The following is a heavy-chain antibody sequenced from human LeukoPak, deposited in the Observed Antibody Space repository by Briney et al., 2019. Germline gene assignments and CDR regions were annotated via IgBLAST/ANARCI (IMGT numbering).Heavy chain of an antibody. CDR3: ATDALGYCSSTSCYEY. Sequence: ASVKVSCKASGYTFTSYGISWVRQAPGQGLEWMGWISAYNGNTNYAQKLQGRVTMTEDTSTDTAYMELSSLRSEDTAVYYCATDALGYCSSTSCYEYWGQGTLVTVSS. V-gene: IGHV1-18*01. CDR1: GYTFTSYG. CDR2: ISAYNGNT. D-gene: IGHD2-2*01. J-gene: IGHJ4*02.